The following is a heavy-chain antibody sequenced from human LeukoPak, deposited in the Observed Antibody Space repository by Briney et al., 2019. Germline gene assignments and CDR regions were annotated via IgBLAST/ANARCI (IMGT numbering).Heavy chain of an antibody. CDR3: TTGLRAADTN. D-gene: IGHD6-13*01. Sequence: QPGGSLRLSCAASGFTFSSYAMSWVRQAPGEGLEWVSTISPSGGSTFYADSVKGRFTIFRDNSKNTLYLQMNSLKTEDTAVYYCTTGLRAADTNWGLGTLVTVSS. CDR1: GFTFSSYA. CDR2: ISPSGGST. J-gene: IGHJ4*02. V-gene: IGHV3-23*01.